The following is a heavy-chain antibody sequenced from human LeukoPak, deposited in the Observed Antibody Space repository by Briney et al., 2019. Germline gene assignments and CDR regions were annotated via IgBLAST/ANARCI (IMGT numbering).Heavy chain of an antibody. J-gene: IGHJ4*02. CDR1: GFTFDDYA. CDR3: AKGYHYDSSGYYYLDY. Sequence: GGSLRPSCAASGFTFDDYAMHWVRQAPGKGLEWVSFITGDGGSTYYADSVKGRFTFSRDNSKNSLYLQMNSLRTQDTALYYCAKGYHYDSSGYYYLDYWGQGTLVTVSS. V-gene: IGHV3-43*02. D-gene: IGHD3-22*01. CDR2: ITGDGGST.